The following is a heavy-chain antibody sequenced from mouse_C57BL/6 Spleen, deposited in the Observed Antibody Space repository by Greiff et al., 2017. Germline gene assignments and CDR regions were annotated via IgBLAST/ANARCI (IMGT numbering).Heavy chain of an antibody. J-gene: IGHJ1*03. D-gene: IGHD2-3*01. CDR2: IDPNSGGT. Sequence: QVQLKQPGAELVKPGASVKLSCKASGYTFTSYWMHWVKQRPGRGLEWIGRIDPNSGGTKYNEKFKSKATLTVDKPSSTAYMQRSSLTSEDSAVYYCARGVDGYYGYFDVWGTGTTVTVSS. V-gene: IGHV1-72*01. CDR3: ARGVDGYYGYFDV. CDR1: GYTFTSYW.